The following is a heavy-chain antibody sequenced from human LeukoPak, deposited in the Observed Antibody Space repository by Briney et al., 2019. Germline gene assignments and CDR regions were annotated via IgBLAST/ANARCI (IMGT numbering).Heavy chain of an antibody. V-gene: IGHV3-23*01. CDR2: ISGSGSST. CDR3: AKGLLGRFDY. D-gene: IGHD3-22*01. CDR1: GFTFSSYG. Sequence: GGSLRLSCAASGFTFSSYGMSWVGQAPGKGLEWVSSISGSGSSTYYAASVKGRFTVFRDNSKNTLYLQMNSLRAEDTALYYCAKGLLGRFDYWGQGTLVTVSS. J-gene: IGHJ4*02.